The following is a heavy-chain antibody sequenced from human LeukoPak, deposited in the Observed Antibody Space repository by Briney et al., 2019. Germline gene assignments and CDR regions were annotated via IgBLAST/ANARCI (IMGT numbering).Heavy chain of an antibody. D-gene: IGHD7-27*01. CDR1: GFTFDDYA. CDR3: AKDLGIRSRREYFQH. V-gene: IGHV3-9*01. Sequence: GGSLRLSCAASGFTFDDYAMHWVRQAPGKGLEWVSGISWNSGSIGYADSVKGRFTISRDNAKNSLYLQMNSLRAEDTALYYCAKDLGIRSRREYFQHWGQGTLVTVSS. J-gene: IGHJ1*01. CDR2: ISWNSGSI.